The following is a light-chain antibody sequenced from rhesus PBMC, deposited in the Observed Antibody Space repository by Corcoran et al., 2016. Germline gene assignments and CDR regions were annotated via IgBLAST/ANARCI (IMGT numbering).Light chain of an antibody. J-gene: IGKJ4*01. V-gene: IGKV1-21*01. CDR2: KAS. CDR3: QQYSSRPLT. CDR1: QGISKY. Sequence: DIQMTQSPSSLSASVGDTVTITCQASQGISKYLAWYQQKPGKAPKLLIYKASSLQSGVPSGFSGNGSRTDFTLTISSLQSEDFATYYCQQYSSRPLTFGGETKVEL.